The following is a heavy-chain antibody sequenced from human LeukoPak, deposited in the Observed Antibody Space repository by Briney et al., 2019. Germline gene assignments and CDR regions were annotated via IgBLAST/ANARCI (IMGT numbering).Heavy chain of an antibody. V-gene: IGHV1-2*02. D-gene: IGHD3-3*01. CDR1: GYTFTGFY. J-gene: IGHJ4*02. CDR3: ASVADFWSGYSDFDY. Sequence: ASVKVSCKASGYTFTGFYMHWVRQAPGQGLEWMGWINPNSGGTNYAQKFQGRVTMTRDTSISTAYMELSRLRSDDTAVYYCASVADFWSGYSDFDYWGQGTLVTVSS. CDR2: INPNSGGT.